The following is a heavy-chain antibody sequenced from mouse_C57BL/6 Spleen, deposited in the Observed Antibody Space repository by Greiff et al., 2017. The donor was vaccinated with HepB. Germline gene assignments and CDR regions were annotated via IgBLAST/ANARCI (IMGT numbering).Heavy chain of an antibody. V-gene: IGHV5-6*01. CDR3: ARGYDGYYEKFAY. CDR1: GFTFSSYG. CDR2: ISSGGSYT. D-gene: IGHD2-3*01. Sequence: DVHLVESGGDLVKPGGSLKLSCAASGFTFSSYGMSWVRQTPDKRLEWVATISSGGSYTYYPDSVKGRFTISRDNAKNTLYLQMSSLKSEDTAMYYCARGYDGYYEKFAYWGQGTLVTVSA. J-gene: IGHJ3*01.